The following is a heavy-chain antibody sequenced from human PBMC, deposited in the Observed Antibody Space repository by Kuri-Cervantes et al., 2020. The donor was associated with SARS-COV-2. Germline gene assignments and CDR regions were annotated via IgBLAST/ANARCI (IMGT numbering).Heavy chain of an antibody. J-gene: IGHJ4*02. V-gene: IGHV3-74*01. D-gene: IGHD6-19*01. Sequence: GGSLRLSCAASGFTFSSYRMHWVRHAPGKGLVWVSRINSDGGSTSYADSVKGRFTISRDNAKNTLYLQMNSLRAEDTAVYYCARGSGLYDYWGQGTLVTVSS. CDR1: GFTFSSYR. CDR3: ARGSGLYDY. CDR2: INSDGGST.